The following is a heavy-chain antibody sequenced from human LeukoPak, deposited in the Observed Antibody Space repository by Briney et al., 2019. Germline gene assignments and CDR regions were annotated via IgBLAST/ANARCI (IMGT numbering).Heavy chain of an antibody. Sequence: ASVKVSCKASGYTFTGYYMHSVRQAPGQGLEWMGWISAYNGNTNYAQKLQGRVTMTTDTSASTAYMELRSLRSDDTAVYYCARDVPPSSGYYSGIDYWGQGTLVTVSS. CDR3: ARDVPPSSGYYSGIDY. CDR1: GYTFTGYY. D-gene: IGHD3-22*01. V-gene: IGHV1-18*04. CDR2: ISAYNGNT. J-gene: IGHJ4*02.